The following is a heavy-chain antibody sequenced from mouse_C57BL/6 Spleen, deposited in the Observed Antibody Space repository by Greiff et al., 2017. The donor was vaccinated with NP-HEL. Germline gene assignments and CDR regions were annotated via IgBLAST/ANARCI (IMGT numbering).Heavy chain of an antibody. J-gene: IGHJ1*03. CDR2: IYPGDGDT. CDR3: AREGLRPYWYFYV. CDR1: GYAFSSSW. Sequence: VQLQQSGPELVKPGASVKISCKASGYAFSSSWMNWVKQRPGKGLEWIGRIYPGDGDTNYNGTFKGKATLTADKSSSTAYMQLSSLTSEDSAVYFCAREGLRPYWYFYVWGTGTTVTVSS. V-gene: IGHV1-82*01. D-gene: IGHD3-3*01.